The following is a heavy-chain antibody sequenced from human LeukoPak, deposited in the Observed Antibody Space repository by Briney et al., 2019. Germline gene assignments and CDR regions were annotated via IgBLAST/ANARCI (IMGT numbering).Heavy chain of an antibody. CDR2: ISSSSSYI. CDR1: GFTFSSYS. Sequence: PGGSLRLSCAASGFTFSSYSMNWFRQAPGKGLEWVSFISSSSSYIYYADSVKGRFTISRDNAKKSVYLQMNSLRAEDTVVYYCARDTWTTVTHIFDYWGQGILVTVSS. J-gene: IGHJ4*02. D-gene: IGHD4-17*01. V-gene: IGHV3-21*01. CDR3: ARDTWTTVTHIFDY.